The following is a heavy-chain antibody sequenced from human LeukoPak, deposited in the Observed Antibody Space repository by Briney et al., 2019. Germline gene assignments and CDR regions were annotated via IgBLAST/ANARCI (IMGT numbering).Heavy chain of an antibody. D-gene: IGHD6-19*01. Sequence: GGSLRLSCTASGFTFNNYAMGWVRQAPGRGLEWLSSISSSGGNTYYAVSVKGRFTISRDNSKNTLYLQMNSLRAEDTAVYYCAKDHRAVAGKGDYWGQGTLVTVSS. CDR3: AKDHRAVAGKGDY. CDR2: ISSSGGNT. V-gene: IGHV3-23*01. J-gene: IGHJ4*02. CDR1: GFTFNNYA.